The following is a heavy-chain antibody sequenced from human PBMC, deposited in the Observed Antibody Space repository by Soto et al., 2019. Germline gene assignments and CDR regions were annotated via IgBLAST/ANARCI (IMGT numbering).Heavy chain of an antibody. J-gene: IGHJ5*02. CDR3: ARDLSEVRGVTRGWFDP. CDR2: IIPILDIA. CDR1: GGTFSSYT. D-gene: IGHD3-10*01. V-gene: IGHV1-69*08. Sequence: QVQLVQSGAEVKKPGSSVKVSCKASGGTFSSYTISWVRQAPGQGLEWMGRIIPILDIANYAQKFQGRVTITADKSTSTAYMELSSLRSEDTAVYYCARDLSEVRGVTRGWFDPWGQGTLVTVSS.